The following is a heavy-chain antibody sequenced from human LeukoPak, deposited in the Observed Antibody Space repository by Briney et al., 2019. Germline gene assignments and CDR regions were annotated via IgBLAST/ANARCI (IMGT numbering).Heavy chain of an antibody. Sequence: GRSLRLSCAASGFSFTSYATRSVRQAPEKGVEGLSEIGGGREDTHYSSAVSRRFTISRSNAQNSLCFLRKSLRAEDTALYVCAGLSGSGRFNYWGEGTLVTASS. CDR1: GFSFTSYA. D-gene: IGHD5-12*01. J-gene: IGHJ4*02. CDR2: IGGGREDT. V-gene: IGHV3-23*01. CDR3: AGLSGSGRFNY.